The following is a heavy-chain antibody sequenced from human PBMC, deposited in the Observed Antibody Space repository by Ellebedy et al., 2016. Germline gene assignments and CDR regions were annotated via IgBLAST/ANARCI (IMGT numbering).Heavy chain of an antibody. J-gene: IGHJ2*01. CDR3: ARLAGIAARWWYFDL. CDR2: ISSSSSYI. V-gene: IGHV3-21*01. D-gene: IGHD6-6*01. Sequence: GESLKISXAASGFTFSSYSMNWVRQAPGKGLEWVSSISSSSSYIYYADSVKGRFTISRDNAKNSLYLQMNSLRAEDTAVYYCARLAGIAARWWYFDLWGRGTLVTVSS. CDR1: GFTFSSYS.